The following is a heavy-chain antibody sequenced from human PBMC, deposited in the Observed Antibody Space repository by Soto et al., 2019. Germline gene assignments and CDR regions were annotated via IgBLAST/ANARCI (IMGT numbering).Heavy chain of an antibody. J-gene: IGHJ5*02. CDR1: GDSVSSNSAA. Sequence: SQTLSLTCAISGDSVSSNSAAWNWIRQSPSRGLEWLGRTYYRSKWYNDYAVSVKGRITINPDTSKNQFSLQLNSVTPEDTAVYYCARAPYDFWSGYSPTFDPWGQGTLVTVSS. V-gene: IGHV6-1*01. CDR2: TYYRSKWYN. D-gene: IGHD3-3*01. CDR3: ARAPYDFWSGYSPTFDP.